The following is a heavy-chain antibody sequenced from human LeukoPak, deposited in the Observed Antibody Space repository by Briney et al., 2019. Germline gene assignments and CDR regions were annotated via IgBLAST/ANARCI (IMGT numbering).Heavy chain of an antibody. D-gene: IGHD6-19*01. CDR3: ARHVAGPYYFDY. CDR2: IYSGGST. J-gene: IGHJ4*02. CDR1: GFTVSSNY. V-gene: IGHV3-53*01. Sequence: PGGSLRLSCAASGFTVSSNYMSWVRQAPGKGLEWVSVIYSGGSTYYADSVKGRFTISRDNSKNTLYLQMNSLRAEDTAVYYCARHVAGPYYFDYWGQGTLVTVS.